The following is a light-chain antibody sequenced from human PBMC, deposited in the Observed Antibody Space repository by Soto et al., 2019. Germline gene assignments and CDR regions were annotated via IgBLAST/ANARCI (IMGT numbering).Light chain of an antibody. CDR1: QSITNY. J-gene: IGKJ2*01. CDR2: SAS. Sequence: DIRMTQSPSSLSASVGDRITITCRASQSITNYLNWYQEKSGKAPKLLMFSASTLHGGVPSRFSGSGSGTDFTLSISSLEPEDFATYYCQQTYSVPYTFGQGTKLEIK. CDR3: QQTYSVPYT. V-gene: IGKV1-39*01.